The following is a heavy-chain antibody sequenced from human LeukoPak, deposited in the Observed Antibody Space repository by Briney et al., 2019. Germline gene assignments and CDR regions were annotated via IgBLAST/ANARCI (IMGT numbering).Heavy chain of an antibody. Sequence: SETLSLTCTVSGGSISSGSYYWSWIRQPPGKGLEWIGYIYHSGSTYYNPSLKSRVTISVDRSKNQFSLKLSSVTAADTAVYYCARVGGDYDHWYFDLWGRGTLVTVSS. D-gene: IGHD4-17*01. CDR1: GGSISSGSYY. CDR2: IYHSGST. J-gene: IGHJ2*01. CDR3: ARVGGDYDHWYFDL. V-gene: IGHV4-30-2*01.